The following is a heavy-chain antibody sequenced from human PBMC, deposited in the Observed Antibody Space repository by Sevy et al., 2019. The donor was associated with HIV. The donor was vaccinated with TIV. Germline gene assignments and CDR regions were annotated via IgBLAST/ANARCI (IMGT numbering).Heavy chain of an antibody. CDR2: IYYSGST. Sequence: SETLSLTCTVSGGSISSYYWSWIRQPPGKGLEWIGYIYYSGSTNYNPSLKSRVTISVDTSKNQFSLKLSSVTAADTAVHYCARHGYDFWSGYYQYYYYYMDVWGKGTTVTVSS. CDR3: ARHGYDFWSGYYQYYYYYMDV. J-gene: IGHJ6*03. CDR1: GGSISSYY. V-gene: IGHV4-59*08. D-gene: IGHD3-3*01.